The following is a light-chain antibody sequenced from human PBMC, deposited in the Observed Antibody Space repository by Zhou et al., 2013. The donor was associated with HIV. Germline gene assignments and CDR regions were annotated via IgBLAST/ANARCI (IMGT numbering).Light chain of an antibody. CDR1: QSVSRNY. Sequence: EIVLTQSPGTLSLSPGERATLSCRASQSVSRNYLAWHQQKPGQAPRLLMYGASSRATGIPDRFSGSGSGTDFTLTISRLEPEDFAVYYCQQYANAPDTFGQGTRLELK. V-gene: IGKV3-20*01. J-gene: IGKJ5*01. CDR3: QQYANAPDT. CDR2: GAS.